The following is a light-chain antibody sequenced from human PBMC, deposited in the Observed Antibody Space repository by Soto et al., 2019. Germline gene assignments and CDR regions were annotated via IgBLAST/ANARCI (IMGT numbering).Light chain of an antibody. J-gene: IGKJ1*01. V-gene: IGKV1-5*03. CDR1: QSISGS. Sequence: DIQMTQSPSTLSASVGDRATITCRASQSISGSLAWYQQKPGKAPKLLIYEASNLKSGVPSRFSGSGSGTEYTITISRLQADASACCYRQKYSGYWTFGQGTRVEIK. CDR2: EAS. CDR3: QKYSGYWT.